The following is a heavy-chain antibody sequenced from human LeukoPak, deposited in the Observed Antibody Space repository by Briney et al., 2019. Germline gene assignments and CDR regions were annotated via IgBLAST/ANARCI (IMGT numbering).Heavy chain of an antibody. Sequence: ASVKVSCKASGYTFTGYYMHWVRQAPGQGLEWMGRINPDSGGTNYAQKFQGRVTMTRDTSISTAYMELSRLRTDDTAAYYCWKNQSGYCYVDAFDIWGQGTMVTVSS. D-gene: IGHD3-22*01. V-gene: IGHV1-2*06. CDR1: GYTFTGYY. J-gene: IGHJ3*02. CDR2: INPDSGGT. CDR3: WKNQSGYCYVDAFDI.